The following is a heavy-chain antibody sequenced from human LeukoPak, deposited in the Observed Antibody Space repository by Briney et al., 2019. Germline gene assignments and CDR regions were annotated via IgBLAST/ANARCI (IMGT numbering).Heavy chain of an antibody. D-gene: IGHD6-13*01. V-gene: IGHV3-30*04. J-gene: IGHJ4*02. CDR3: ARDSAIGRSSCYATFWY. CDR2: ISYDGSNK. CDR1: GLTLSSYA. Sequence: GRSLRLSCTATGLTLSSYAMHWVRQAPGKGLEWVAVISYDGSNKYYADSVKGRFTISRDNSKNTLYLQMNSLRAEDTAVYYCARDSAIGRSSCYATFWYWGQGTLVTVSS.